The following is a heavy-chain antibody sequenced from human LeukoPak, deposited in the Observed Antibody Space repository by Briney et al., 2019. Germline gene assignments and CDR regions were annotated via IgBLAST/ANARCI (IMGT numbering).Heavy chain of an antibody. CDR3: ARVSTMVREYYFDY. CDR1: GFTFSSYW. V-gene: IGHV3-53*01. Sequence: GGSLRLSCAASGFTFSSYWMSWVRQAPGKGLEWVSVIYSGGSTYYADSVKGRFTISRDNSKNTLYLQMNSLRAEDTAVYYCARVSTMVREYYFDYWGQGTLVTVSS. CDR2: IYSGGST. D-gene: IGHD3-10*01. J-gene: IGHJ4*02.